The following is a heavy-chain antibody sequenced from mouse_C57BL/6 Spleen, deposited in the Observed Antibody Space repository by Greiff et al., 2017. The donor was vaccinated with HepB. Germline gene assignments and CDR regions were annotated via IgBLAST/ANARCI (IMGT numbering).Heavy chain of an antibody. CDR1: GFTFSDYY. CDR3: ARDDLYYTMDY. Sequence: EVKLVESEGGLVQPGSSMKLSCTASGFTFSDYYMAWVRQVPEKGLEWVANINYDGSSTYYLDSLKSRFIISRDNAKNILYLQMSSLKSEDTATYYCARDDLYYTMDYCGQGTSVTVSS. J-gene: IGHJ4*01. CDR2: INYDGSST. V-gene: IGHV5-16*01.